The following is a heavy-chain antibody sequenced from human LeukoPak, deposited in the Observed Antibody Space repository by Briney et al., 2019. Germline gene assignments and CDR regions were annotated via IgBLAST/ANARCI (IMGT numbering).Heavy chain of an antibody. D-gene: IGHD2-15*01. CDR3: AKDATSSLPRPYYMDV. J-gene: IGHJ6*03. Sequence: PGGSLRLSCAASGFTFSSYAMSWVRQAPGKGLEWVSAISGSGGSTYYADSVKGRFTISRDNSKDTLYLQMNSLRAEDTAVYYCAKDATSSLPRPYYMDVWGKGTTVTVSS. CDR2: ISGSGGST. V-gene: IGHV3-23*01. CDR1: GFTFSSYA.